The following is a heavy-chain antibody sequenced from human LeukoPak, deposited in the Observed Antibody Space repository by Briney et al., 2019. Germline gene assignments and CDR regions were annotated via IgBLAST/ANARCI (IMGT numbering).Heavy chain of an antibody. V-gene: IGHV3-21*01. Sequence: GGSLRLSCAASGFTFSSYSMNWVRQAPGKGLEWVSSISSSSSYIYYADSVKGRFTISRDNAKNSLYLQTNSLRAEHTAVYYCAREEAVAASFDYWGQGTLVTVSS. D-gene: IGHD6-19*01. CDR3: AREEAVAASFDY. J-gene: IGHJ4*02. CDR1: GFTFSSYS. CDR2: ISSSSSYI.